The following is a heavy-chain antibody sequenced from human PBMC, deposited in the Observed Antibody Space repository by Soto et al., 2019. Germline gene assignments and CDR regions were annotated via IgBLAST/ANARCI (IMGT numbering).Heavy chain of an antibody. Sequence: GGSLRLSCAASGLTVSSSYMSWVRQAPGKGLQWVSVIYSAGSTYYANSVKGRFTISRDISTNMVYLQMSSLTDEDTAVYYCARASEPEYSSAIFFDIWGQGALVTVSS. CDR2: IYSAGST. D-gene: IGHD5-18*01. CDR3: ARASEPEYSSAIFFDI. V-gene: IGHV3-53*01. CDR1: GLTVSSSY. J-gene: IGHJ4*02.